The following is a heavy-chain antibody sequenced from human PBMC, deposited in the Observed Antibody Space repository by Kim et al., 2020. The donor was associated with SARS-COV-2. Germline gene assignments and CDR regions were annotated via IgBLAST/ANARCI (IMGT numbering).Heavy chain of an antibody. J-gene: IGHJ5*02. CDR2: IYYRGST. V-gene: IGHV4-61*01. Sequence: SETLSLTCTVSGGSVSSGSYYWSWIRQPPGKGLEWIGYIYYRGSTNYNPSLKSRVTISVDTSKNQFSLKLSSVTAAATAVYYCAREYSSSCQNWFDPWGQGTLVTVSS. CDR1: GGSVSSGSYY. D-gene: IGHD6-13*01. CDR3: AREYSSSCQNWFDP.